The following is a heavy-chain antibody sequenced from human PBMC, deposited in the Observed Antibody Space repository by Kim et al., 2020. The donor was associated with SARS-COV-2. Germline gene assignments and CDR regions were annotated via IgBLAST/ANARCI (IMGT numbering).Heavy chain of an antibody. CDR3: ARDDGAYYYDVGCFDI. CDR2: ISAYNGNT. Sequence: ASVKVSCKASGYTFTSYGISWVRQAPGQGLEWMGWISAYNGNTNYAQKLQGRVTMTTDTSTSTAYMELRSLRSDDTDVYYCARDDGAYYYDVGCFDIWGQGTMVTVSS. J-gene: IGHJ3*02. V-gene: IGHV1-18*01. D-gene: IGHD3-22*01. CDR1: GYTFTSYG.